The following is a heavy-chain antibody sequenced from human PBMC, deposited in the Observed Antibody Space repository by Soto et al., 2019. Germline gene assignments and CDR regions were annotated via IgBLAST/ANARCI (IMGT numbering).Heavy chain of an antibody. J-gene: IGHJ6*02. Sequence: ASVKVSCKASGGTFSSYAISWVRQAPRQGLEWMGGIIPIFGTANYAQKFQGKVTITADESTSTAYMELSSLRSEDTAVYYCARTYYDILTPEYYYGMDVWGQGTTVTVSS. D-gene: IGHD3-9*01. CDR1: GGTFSSYA. CDR2: IIPIFGTA. CDR3: ARTYYDILTPEYYYGMDV. V-gene: IGHV1-69*13.